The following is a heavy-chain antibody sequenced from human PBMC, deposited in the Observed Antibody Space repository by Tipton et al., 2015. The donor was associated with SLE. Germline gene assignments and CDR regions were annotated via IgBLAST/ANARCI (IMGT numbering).Heavy chain of an antibody. CDR1: GGSINTYF. CDR3: ARLGSTTYLTLDGFYFDY. V-gene: IGHV4-59*08. J-gene: IGHJ4*02. Sequence: TLSLTCVVSGGSINTYFWSWIRQPPGKGLEWIGYIYHSGTTNYNPSLKSRITISVDTSKNQFSLDLSSVTAADTAVYFCARLGSTTYLTLDGFYFDYWGQGTRVTVSS. CDR2: IYHSGTT. D-gene: IGHD2/OR15-2a*01.